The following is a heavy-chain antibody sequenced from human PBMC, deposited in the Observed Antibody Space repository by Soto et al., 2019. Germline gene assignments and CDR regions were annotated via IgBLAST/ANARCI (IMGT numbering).Heavy chain of an antibody. CDR2: IIPIFGPA. D-gene: IGHD1-1*01. J-gene: IGHJ6*02. CDR3: ATGSFTSTGGRIGYHYNAMDV. Sequence: CKSSGGTFSSHSINWVRQAPGRGLEWMGGIIPIFGPANFAKKFQGRVTITADESTTTAYMELSSLTSEDTAVYYCATGSFTSTGGRIGYHYNAMDVWGQGTTVTVSS. CDR1: GGTFSSHS. V-gene: IGHV1-69*01.